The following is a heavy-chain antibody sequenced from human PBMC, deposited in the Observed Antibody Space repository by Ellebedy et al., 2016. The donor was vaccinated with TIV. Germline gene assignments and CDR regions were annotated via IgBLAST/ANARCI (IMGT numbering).Heavy chain of an antibody. CDR1: GFTFSNTW. CDR3: TTHPYGGSIDY. J-gene: IGHJ4*02. V-gene: IGHV3-15*01. CDR2: VKSKSDGGTG. Sequence: GESLKISCAASGFTFSNTWMSWVRQAPGKGLEWVGRVKSKSDGGTGDYAAPVKGRVTISRDDSENTLYLQMYSLKTEDTAVYYCTTHPYGGSIDYWGQGTLVTVSS. D-gene: IGHD4-23*01.